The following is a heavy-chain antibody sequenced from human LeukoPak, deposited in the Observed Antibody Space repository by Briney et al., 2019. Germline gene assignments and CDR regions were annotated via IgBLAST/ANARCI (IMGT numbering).Heavy chain of an antibody. V-gene: IGHV3-53*01. J-gene: IGHJ5*02. CDR3: ARDRSNNWFDP. CDR1: GFTVSSNY. Sequence: PGGSLRLSCAASGFTVSSNYMSWVRQAPGKGLEWVSVIYSGGSTYYADSVKGRFTTSRDNSKNTLYLQMNSLRAEDTAVYYCARDRSNNWFDPWGQGTLVTVSS. CDR2: IYSGGST.